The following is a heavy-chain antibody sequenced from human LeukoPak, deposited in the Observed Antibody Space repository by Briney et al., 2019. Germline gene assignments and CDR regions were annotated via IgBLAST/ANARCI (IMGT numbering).Heavy chain of an antibody. J-gene: IGHJ4*02. V-gene: IGHV3-53*04. CDR2: IYSGGST. Sequence: GGSLRLSCAASGFTVSSNYMSWVRQAPGKGLEWVSVIYSGGSTYYADSVKGRFSISRHNSKNTLYLQMNSLRAEDTAVYYCARDFGKYCSSTSCYAGPDYFDYWGQGTLVTVSS. CDR3: ARDFGKYCSSTSCYAGPDYFDY. D-gene: IGHD2-2*01. CDR1: GFTVSSNY.